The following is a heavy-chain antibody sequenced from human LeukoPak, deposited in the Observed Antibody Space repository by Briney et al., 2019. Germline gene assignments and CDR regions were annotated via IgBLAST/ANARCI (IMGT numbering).Heavy chain of an antibody. D-gene: IGHD1-26*01. V-gene: IGHV3-74*01. CDR1: GFTFSSYW. J-gene: IGHJ4*02. Sequence: GGSLRLSCVASGFTFSSYWMHWVRQAPGKGLVWVSRINSDGSSTNYADSVKGRFTISRDNAKNTLYLQMNSLRAEDTAVYYCARAGGLGAPRLWGQGTLVTVSS. CDR3: ARAGGLGAPRL. CDR2: INSDGSST.